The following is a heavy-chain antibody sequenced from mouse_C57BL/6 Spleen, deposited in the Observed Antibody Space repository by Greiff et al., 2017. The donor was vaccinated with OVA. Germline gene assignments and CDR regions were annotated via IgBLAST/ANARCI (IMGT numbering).Heavy chain of an antibody. D-gene: IGHD1-1*01. CDR2: IYPGSGST. J-gene: IGHJ2*01. V-gene: IGHV1-55*01. Sequence: QVQLQQPGAELVKPGASVKMSCKASGYTFTSYWITWVKQRPGQGLEWIGDIYPGSGSTNYNEKFKSKATLTVDTSSSTAYMQLSSLTSEDSAVYYWSRRDYGSSHGGYWGQGTTLTVSS. CDR3: SRRDYGSSHGGY. CDR1: GYTFTSYW.